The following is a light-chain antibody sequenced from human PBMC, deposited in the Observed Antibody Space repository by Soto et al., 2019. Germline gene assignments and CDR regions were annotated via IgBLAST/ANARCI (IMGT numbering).Light chain of an antibody. CDR3: AAWDDSLNGYV. J-gene: IGLJ1*01. V-gene: IGLV1-44*01. Sequence: QSVLTQPPSASGTPGQRVTISCSGSSSNIGSNTVNWYQQLPGTAPKLLIYSNNQRPSGVPDRFSDSKSGTSASLAISGLQSEDEAEYYCAAWDDSLNGYVFGTGTKLTVL. CDR1: SSNIGSNT. CDR2: SNN.